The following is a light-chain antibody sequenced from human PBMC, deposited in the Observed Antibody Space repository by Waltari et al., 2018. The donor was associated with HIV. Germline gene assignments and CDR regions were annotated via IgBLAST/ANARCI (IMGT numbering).Light chain of an antibody. J-gene: IGKJ4*01. Sequence: IQLTQSPSFLSVSVGASVRITCRATQAVGSYLAWYQKKPGKAPNLLIYAVSVLQSGVPSRFSGSGSGTEFTLTISGLQPEDLATYYCQQLKTYPVTFGGGTKVDSK. V-gene: IGKV1-9*01. CDR3: QQLKTYPVT. CDR1: QAVGSY. CDR2: AVS.